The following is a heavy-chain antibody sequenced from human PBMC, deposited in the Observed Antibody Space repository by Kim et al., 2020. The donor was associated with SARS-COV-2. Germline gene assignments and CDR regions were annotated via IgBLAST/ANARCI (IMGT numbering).Heavy chain of an antibody. CDR1: GYTLTSPY. J-gene: IGHJ4*02. D-gene: IGHD6-13*01. CDR3: ARERAAAGQDWDS. V-gene: IGHV1-46*01. CDR2: INPSGAST. Sequence: ASVKVSCKTSGYTLTSPYMHWVRQAPGQGLEWMGTINPSGASTTYAQQFQGRVTMTRDTSTSTGYMERTSLSAEDTAVYYCARERAAAGQDWDSGGQGHRVTVSA.